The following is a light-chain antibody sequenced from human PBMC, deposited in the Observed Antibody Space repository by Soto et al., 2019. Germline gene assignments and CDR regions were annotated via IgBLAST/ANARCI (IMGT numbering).Light chain of an antibody. CDR2: DVS. Sequence: QSAPTQPASVSGSPGQSITISCTGTNSDVGGYNYVSWYQQYPGKAPKVMIYDVSNRPSGVSNRFSGSKSGNTASLTIFGLQAEDEDDYYCSSYTASSTYVFGTGTKLTVL. CDR1: NSDVGGYNY. J-gene: IGLJ1*01. V-gene: IGLV2-14*01. CDR3: SSYTASSTYV.